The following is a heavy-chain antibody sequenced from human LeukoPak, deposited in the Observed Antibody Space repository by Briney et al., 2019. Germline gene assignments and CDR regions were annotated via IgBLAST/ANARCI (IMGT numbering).Heavy chain of an antibody. D-gene: IGHD2-15*01. CDR1: GFTFDDYA. Sequence: AGGSLRLSCAASGFTFDDYAMHWVRQAPGKGLEWVSLISRDGGSTYYADSVKGCFTISRDNRKNPLHLQMNSLRAEDTALYYCAKDISQRCSGGSCYSDVVFQHWGQGTLVTVSS. CDR3: AKDISQRCSGGSCYSDVVFQH. J-gene: IGHJ1*01. CDR2: ISRDGGST. V-gene: IGHV3-43D*04.